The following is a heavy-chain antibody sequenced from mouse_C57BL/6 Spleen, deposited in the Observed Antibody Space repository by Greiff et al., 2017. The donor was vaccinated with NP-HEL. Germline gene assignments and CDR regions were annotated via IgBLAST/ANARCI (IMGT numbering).Heavy chain of an antibody. CDR2: IRLKSDNYAT. Sequence: EVKVVESGGGLVQPGGSMKLSCVASGFTFSNYWMNWVRQSPEKGLEWVAQIRLKSDNYATHYAESVKGRFTISRDDSKSSVYLQMNNLRAEDTGIYYCTVGYYSYWYFDVWGTGTTVTVSS. D-gene: IGHD2-3*01. CDR1: GFTFSNYW. V-gene: IGHV6-3*01. J-gene: IGHJ1*03. CDR3: TVGYYSYWYFDV.